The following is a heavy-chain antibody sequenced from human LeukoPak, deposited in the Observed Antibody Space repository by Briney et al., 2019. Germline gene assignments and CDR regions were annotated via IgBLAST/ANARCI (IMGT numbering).Heavy chain of an antibody. D-gene: IGHD1-7*01. CDR1: GGSISNYY. Sequence: SETLSLTCTVSGGSISNYYWTWIRQPPGKGLEWIGYIYYSGSTNYNPSLKSRVTISVDTSKNQFSLKLSSVTAADTAVYYCARGRRTGITGTPYYYYYMDVWGKGTTVTVSS. CDR2: IYYSGST. J-gene: IGHJ6*03. V-gene: IGHV4-59*01. CDR3: ARGRRTGITGTPYYYYYMDV.